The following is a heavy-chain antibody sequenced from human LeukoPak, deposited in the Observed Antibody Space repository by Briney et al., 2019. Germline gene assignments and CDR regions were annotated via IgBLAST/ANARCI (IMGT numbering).Heavy chain of an antibody. V-gene: IGHV4-39*07. J-gene: IGHJ4*02. CDR1: GGSISSSSYY. CDR2: IYYSGST. CDR3: ARVRINWRHFDY. D-gene: IGHD1-14*01. Sequence: SETLSLTCTVSGGSISSSSYYWGWIRQPPGKGLEWIGSIYYSGSTYYNPSLKSRVTISVDTSKNQFSLKLSSVTAADTAVYYCARVRINWRHFDYWGQGTLVTVSS.